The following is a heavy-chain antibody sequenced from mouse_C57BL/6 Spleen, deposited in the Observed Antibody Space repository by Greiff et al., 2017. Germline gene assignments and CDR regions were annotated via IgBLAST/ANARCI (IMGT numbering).Heavy chain of an antibody. J-gene: IGHJ4*01. CDR2: IDPENGDT. V-gene: IGHV14-4*01. D-gene: IGHD1-1*01. CDR1: GFNIKDDY. CDR3: TTLITTDAMDY. Sequence: EVQLQQSGAELVRPGASVKLSCTASGFNIKDDYMHWVKQRPEQGLEWIGWIDPENGDTEYASKFQGKATITADTSSNTAYLQLSSLTSEDTAVYYCTTLITTDAMDYWGQGTSVTVSS.